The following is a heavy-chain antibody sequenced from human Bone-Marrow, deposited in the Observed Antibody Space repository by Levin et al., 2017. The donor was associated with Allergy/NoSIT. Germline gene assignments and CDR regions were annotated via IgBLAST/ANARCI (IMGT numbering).Heavy chain of an antibody. V-gene: IGHV3-23*01. CDR1: GFTFSDYA. CDR2: ISGSGGST. D-gene: IGHD2-2*01. CDR3: AKGRYQLLNNWFDP. Sequence: GGSLRLSCAASGFTFSDYAMSWVRQAPGKGLEWVSSISGSGGSTYYADSVKGRFTISRDNSKNTLYLQMDSLRAEDTAVYSCAKGRYQLLNNWFDPWGQGTLVTVSS. J-gene: IGHJ5*02.